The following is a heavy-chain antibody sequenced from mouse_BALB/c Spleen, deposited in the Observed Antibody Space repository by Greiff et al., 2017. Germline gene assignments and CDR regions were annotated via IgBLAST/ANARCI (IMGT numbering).Heavy chain of an antibody. CDR2: ISSGSSTI. D-gene: IGHD3-2*01. Sequence: EVKLMESGGGLVQPGGSRKLSCAASGFTFSSFGMHWVRQAPEKGLEWVAYISSGSSTIYYADTVKGRFTISRDNPKNTLFLQMTSLRSEDTAMYYCARADSSAMDYWGQGTSVTVSS. J-gene: IGHJ4*01. CDR3: ARADSSAMDY. V-gene: IGHV5-17*02. CDR1: GFTFSSFG.